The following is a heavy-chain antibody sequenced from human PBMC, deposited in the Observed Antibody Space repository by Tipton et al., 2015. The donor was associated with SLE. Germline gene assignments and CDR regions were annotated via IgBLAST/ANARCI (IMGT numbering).Heavy chain of an antibody. V-gene: IGHV4-59*12. D-gene: IGHD4-23*01. CDR3: ASRGRWELPTDY. J-gene: IGHJ4*02. Sequence: TLSLTCSVSGGSISSNYWIWIRQPPGKGLEWIGYISYGGGTNYNPSLKSRVTMSVDTAKNQFSLKLTSVTAADTAVYYCASRGRWELPTDYWGQGTLVTVSS. CDR2: ISYGGGT. CDR1: GGSISSNY.